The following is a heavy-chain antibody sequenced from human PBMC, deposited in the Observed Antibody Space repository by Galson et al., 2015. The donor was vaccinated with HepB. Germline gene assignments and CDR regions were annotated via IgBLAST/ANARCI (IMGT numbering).Heavy chain of an antibody. CDR2: IKSKTDGETT. J-gene: IGHJ5*02. D-gene: IGHD2-2*02. CDR1: GFPFNNAW. Sequence: SLRLSCAASGFPFNNAWMTWVRQAPGMGQEWVGRIKSKTDGETTDYAAPVKGRFTISRDDSKNRLYLQMNSLKTEDTAVYYCTTDVYYTTYWSWLDPWGQGTLVTVSS. V-gene: IGHV3-15*01. CDR3: TTDVYYTTYWSWLDP.